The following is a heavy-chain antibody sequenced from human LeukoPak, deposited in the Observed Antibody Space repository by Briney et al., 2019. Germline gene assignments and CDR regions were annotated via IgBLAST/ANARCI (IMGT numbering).Heavy chain of an antibody. D-gene: IGHD2-2*01. V-gene: IGHV3-74*01. CDR1: GFTFSSYW. CDR3: AARGYCSGTSCLLEY. J-gene: IGHJ4*02. Sequence: GGSLRLSCAVSGFTFSSYWMHWVRQAPGKGLVWVSRINSDGSSTSYADSVKGRFTISRDNAKNTLYLQMNSLRAEDTAVYYCAARGYCSGTSCLLEYWGQGTLVTVSS. CDR2: INSDGSST.